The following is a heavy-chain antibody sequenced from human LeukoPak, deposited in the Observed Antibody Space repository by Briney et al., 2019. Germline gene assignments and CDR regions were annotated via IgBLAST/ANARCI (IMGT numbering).Heavy chain of an antibody. Sequence: GGSLRLSCAASGFTFSSYEMNWVRQAPGKGLEWVSYISSGDSAIYYADSVKGRFTISGDNAKNSLYLQMNSLRAEDTAVYYCARAGEGLLAYSFDLWGQGTMVTVSS. J-gene: IGHJ3*01. CDR3: ARAGEGLLAYSFDL. CDR2: ISSGDSAI. CDR1: GFTFSSYE. D-gene: IGHD1-26*01. V-gene: IGHV3-48*03.